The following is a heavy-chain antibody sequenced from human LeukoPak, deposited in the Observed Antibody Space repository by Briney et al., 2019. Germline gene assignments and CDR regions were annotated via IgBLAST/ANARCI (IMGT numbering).Heavy chain of an antibody. CDR3: ARPIIPAYSSGWYY. CDR2: IYHSGST. J-gene: IGHJ4*02. V-gene: IGHV4-30-2*01. CDR1: GDSISSGPYS. Sequence: SETLSLTCAVSGDSISSGPYSWSWIRQPQGEGLEWIGYIYHSGSTDYNPSLRSRVTISIDTSKNQFSLKMNSVTAADTAVYYCARPIIPAYSSGWYYWSQGALVTVSS. D-gene: IGHD6-19*01.